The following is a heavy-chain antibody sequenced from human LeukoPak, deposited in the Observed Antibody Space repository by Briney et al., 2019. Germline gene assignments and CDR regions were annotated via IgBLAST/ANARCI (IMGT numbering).Heavy chain of an antibody. V-gene: IGHV4-59*01. Sequence: SETLSLTCSVSGGSISGYYWSWIRQPPRKRLECIGYIHYSGSTNYNPPLKSRVTVSVDTSNNRFSLRLTSVTAADTAVYYCARLGYCYDTHCLPDYWGQGTLVTVSS. CDR2: IHYSGST. CDR3: ARLGYCYDTHCLPDY. D-gene: IGHD2-15*01. J-gene: IGHJ4*02. CDR1: GGSISGYY.